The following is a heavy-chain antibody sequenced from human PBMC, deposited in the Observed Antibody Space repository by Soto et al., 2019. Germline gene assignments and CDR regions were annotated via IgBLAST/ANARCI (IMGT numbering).Heavy chain of an antibody. Sequence: GASVKVSCKASGYTFSNHDINWVRQATGQGLEWMGWMSPNSGRTGYAQKFQGRVTMTRNTSSSTAYMELSSLRSDDTAVYYCARGKRYTNDYWGQGTLVTV. CDR2: MSPNSGRT. CDR1: GYTFSNHD. CDR3: ARGKRYTNDY. V-gene: IGHV1-8*01. D-gene: IGHD2-2*02. J-gene: IGHJ4*02.